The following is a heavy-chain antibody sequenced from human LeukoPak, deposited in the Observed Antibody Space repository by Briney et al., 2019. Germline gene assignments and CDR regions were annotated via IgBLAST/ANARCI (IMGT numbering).Heavy chain of an antibody. J-gene: IGHJ6*03. CDR3: ARAVYGKIDYYYYMDV. CDR1: GYTFTGYY. V-gene: IGHV1-2*02. Sequence: ASVKVCRKASGYTFTGYYMHWVRQAPGQGLEWMGWINPNSGGTNYAQKLQGRVTMTTYTSTSTAYMELRSLRSDDTAVYYCARAVYGKIDYYYYMDVWGKGTTVTVSS. CDR2: INPNSGGT. D-gene: IGHD5/OR15-5a*01.